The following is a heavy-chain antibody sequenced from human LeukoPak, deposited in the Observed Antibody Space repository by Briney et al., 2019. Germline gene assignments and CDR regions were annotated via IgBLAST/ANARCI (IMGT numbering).Heavy chain of an antibody. CDR1: GFTFSSYS. CDR2: ISSSSSYI. V-gene: IGHV3-21*01. CDR3: ARDLFRIFQSGGSWDY. D-gene: IGHD2-15*01. Sequence: TSGGSLRLSCAASGFTFSSYSMNWVRQAPGKGLEWVSSISSSSSYIYYADSVKGRFTISRDNAKNSLYLQMNSLRAEDTAVYYCARDLFRIFQSGGSWDYWGQGTLVTVSS. J-gene: IGHJ4*02.